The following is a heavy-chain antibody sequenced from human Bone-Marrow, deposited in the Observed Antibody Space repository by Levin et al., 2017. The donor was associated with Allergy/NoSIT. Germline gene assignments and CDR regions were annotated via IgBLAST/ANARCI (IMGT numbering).Heavy chain of an antibody. Sequence: LSLTCEASGFPFSNFGLHWVRQAPGKGLEWVEVVWYDESNKYYADSVNGRFTISRDNSKNTLYLQMNGLRVEDTAIYYCARDPSPYSNYVANWFDHWGQGTLVTVSS. CDR1: GFPFSNFG. V-gene: IGHV3-33*01. CDR2: VWYDESNK. J-gene: IGHJ5*02. D-gene: IGHD4-11*01. CDR3: ARDPSPYSNYVANWFDH.